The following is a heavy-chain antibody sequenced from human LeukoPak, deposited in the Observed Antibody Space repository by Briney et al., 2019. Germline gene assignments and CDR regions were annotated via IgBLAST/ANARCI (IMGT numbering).Heavy chain of an antibody. CDR3: AREGPVLFAFDI. V-gene: IGHV1-46*01. D-gene: IGHD1-14*01. Sequence: ASVKVSCKASGGTFSSYAISWVRQAPGQGLEWMGIINPSGGSTSYAQKFQGRVTMTRDMSTSTVYMELSSLRSEDTAVYYCAREGPVLFAFDIWGQGTMVTVSS. J-gene: IGHJ3*02. CDR1: GGTFSSYA. CDR2: INPSGGST.